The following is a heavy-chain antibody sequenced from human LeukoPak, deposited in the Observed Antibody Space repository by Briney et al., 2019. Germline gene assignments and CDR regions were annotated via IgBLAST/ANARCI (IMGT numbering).Heavy chain of an antibody. D-gene: IGHD3-3*01. CDR1: GGTFSSYA. CDR2: IIPIFGTA. CDR3: ASGLRFLEWLQVDY. V-gene: IGHV1-69*13. J-gene: IGHJ4*02. Sequence: ASVTVSCKASGGTFSSYAISWVRQAPGQGLEWMGGIIPIFGTANYAQKFQGRVTITADESTSTAYMELSSLRSEDTAVYYCASGLRFLEWLQVDYWGQGTLVTVSS.